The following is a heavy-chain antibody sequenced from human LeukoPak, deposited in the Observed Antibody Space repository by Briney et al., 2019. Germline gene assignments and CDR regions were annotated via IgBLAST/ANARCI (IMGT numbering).Heavy chain of an antibody. D-gene: IGHD3-22*01. CDR3: ARAEYYYDSSGYYPRYYNYYYMDV. V-gene: IGHV3-7*01. CDR2: IKKDGSEK. CDR1: GFTFSSYW. J-gene: IGHJ6*03. Sequence: GGSLRLSCAASGFTFSSYWMSWVRQAPGKGLEWVANIKKDGSEKYYVDSVKGRFTISRDNAKNTLYLQMNSLRAEDTAVFYCARAEYYYDSSGYYPRYYNYYYMDVWGKGTTVTVSS.